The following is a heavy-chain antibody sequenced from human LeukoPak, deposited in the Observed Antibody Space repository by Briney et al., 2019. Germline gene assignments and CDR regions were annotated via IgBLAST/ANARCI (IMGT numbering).Heavy chain of an antibody. D-gene: IGHD3-3*01. CDR2: IKSDGQIT. CDR1: GFTFNYYW. J-gene: IGHJ1*01. CDR3: LLIILGGSSQH. Sequence: GGSLRLSCAASGFTFNYYWMHWVRQAPGKGLVWVSRIKSDGQITTYADSVKGRFTTSRDNAKNTFYLQMNSLRVEDAAVYYCLLIILGGSSQHWGQGTLVSVSS. V-gene: IGHV3-74*01.